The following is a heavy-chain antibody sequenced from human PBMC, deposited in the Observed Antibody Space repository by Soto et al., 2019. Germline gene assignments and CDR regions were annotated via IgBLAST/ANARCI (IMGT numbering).Heavy chain of an antibody. CDR1: GGSISSYN. D-gene: IGHD6-19*01. CDR3: ATASVNSSGWEFDY. Sequence: QVQLQESGPGLVKPSETLSLTCTVSGGSISSYNWSWIRQPPGKGLEWIGYIYYSGSTNYNPSLKSRVTISVDTSKNQFSLKLSSVTAADTAVYYCATASVNSSGWEFDYWGQGTLVTVSS. J-gene: IGHJ4*02. CDR2: IYYSGST. V-gene: IGHV4-59*01.